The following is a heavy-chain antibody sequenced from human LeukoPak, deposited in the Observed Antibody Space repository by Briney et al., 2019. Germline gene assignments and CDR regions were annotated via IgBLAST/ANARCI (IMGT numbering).Heavy chain of an antibody. J-gene: IGHJ3*02. CDR1: GFTFSSYE. CDR3: ARDFGYYYDSSGYYYSGAFDI. CDR2: ISSSGSTI. D-gene: IGHD3-22*01. V-gene: IGHV3-48*03. Sequence: PGGSLRLSCAASGFTFSSYEMNWVRQAPGKGLEWVSYISSSGSTIYYADSVKGRFTISRDNAKNSLYLQMNSLRAEDTAVYYCARDFGYYYDSSGYYYSGAFDIWGQGTMVTVSS.